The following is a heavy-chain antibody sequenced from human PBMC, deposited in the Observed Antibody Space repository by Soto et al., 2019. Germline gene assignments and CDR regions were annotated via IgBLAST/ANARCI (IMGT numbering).Heavy chain of an antibody. V-gene: IGHV3-15*07. J-gene: IGHJ4*02. Sequence: GGSLRLSCEASGFTFTYASMNWVRQAPGKGLEWVGRIKSKTDGGTTDYVAPVKGRFTISRDDSKNTLSLQMNSLETEDTAVYYCAAHTVMGMHYFDYGGRGALVTVSS. CDR1: GFTFTYAS. CDR3: AAHTVMGMHYFDY. CDR2: IKSKTDGGTT. D-gene: IGHD5-18*01.